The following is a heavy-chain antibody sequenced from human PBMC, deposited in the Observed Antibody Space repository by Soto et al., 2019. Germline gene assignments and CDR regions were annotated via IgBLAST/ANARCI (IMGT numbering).Heavy chain of an antibody. CDR3: AKVKGTMIVVVITEGYYYGMDV. J-gene: IGHJ6*02. D-gene: IGHD3-22*01. CDR1: GFTFSGYA. V-gene: IGHV3-23*01. Sequence: GGSLRLSCAASGFTFSGYAMSWVRQAPGKGLEWVSAISGSGGSTYYADSVKGRFTISRDNSKNTLYLQMNSLRAEDTAVYYCAKVKGTMIVVVITEGYYYGMDVWGQGTTVTVS. CDR2: ISGSGGST.